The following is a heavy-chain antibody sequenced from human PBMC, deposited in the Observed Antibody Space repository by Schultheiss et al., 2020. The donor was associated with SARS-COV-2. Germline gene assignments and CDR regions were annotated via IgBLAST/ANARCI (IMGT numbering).Heavy chain of an antibody. CDR3: ARDYDDSGSFHYYYYYGMDV. Sequence: GGSLRLSCAASGFTFSSYEMNWVRQAPGKGPEWVAVISYDGSNKYYADSVKGRFTISRDNAKNSLYLQMNSLRAEDTAVYYCARDYDDSGSFHYYYYYGMDVWGQGTTVTVSS. J-gene: IGHJ6*02. CDR1: GFTFSSYE. CDR2: ISYDGSNK. D-gene: IGHD1-26*01. V-gene: IGHV3-30-3*01.